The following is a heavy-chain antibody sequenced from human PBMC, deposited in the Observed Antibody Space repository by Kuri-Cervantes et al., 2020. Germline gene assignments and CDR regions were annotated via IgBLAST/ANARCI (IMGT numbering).Heavy chain of an antibody. D-gene: IGHD3-3*01. CDR1: GFTFSSYA. V-gene: IGHV3-30*07. J-gene: IGHJ4*02. CDR2: ISYDGSNK. Sequence: LSLTCAASGFTFSSYAMHWVRQAPGKGLEWVAVISYDGSNKYYADPVKGRFTISRDNSKNSLYLQMSSLRAEDTAVYYCAIGHYTSSWGRGTLVTVSS. CDR3: AIGHYTSS.